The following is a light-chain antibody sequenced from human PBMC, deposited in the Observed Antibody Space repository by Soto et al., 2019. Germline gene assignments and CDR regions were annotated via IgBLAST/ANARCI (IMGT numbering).Light chain of an antibody. V-gene: IGKV3-15*01. Sequence: EIVMTQSPATLPVSPGEGATLSCRASRSVNTNIAWYQQRPGQAPRLLIYGASTRATGIPARFSGSGSGTEFTLTISSLQSEDFAVYYCQQYHHWPLAFGGGTKIDIK. CDR2: GAS. J-gene: IGKJ4*01. CDR3: QQYHHWPLA. CDR1: RSVNTN.